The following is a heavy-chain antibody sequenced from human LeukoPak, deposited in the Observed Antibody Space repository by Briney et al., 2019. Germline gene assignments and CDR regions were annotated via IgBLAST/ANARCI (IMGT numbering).Heavy chain of an antibody. V-gene: IGHV1-69*13. D-gene: IGHD2-15*01. Sequence: SVKVSFKASGGTFSSYAISWVRQAPGQGLEWMGGIIPIFGTANYAQKFQGRVTITADESTSTAYMELSSLRSEDTAVYYCATSDGDCSGGSCYSASDAFDIWGQGTMVTVSS. CDR2: IIPIFGTA. J-gene: IGHJ3*02. CDR1: GGTFSSYA. CDR3: ATSDGDCSGGSCYSASDAFDI.